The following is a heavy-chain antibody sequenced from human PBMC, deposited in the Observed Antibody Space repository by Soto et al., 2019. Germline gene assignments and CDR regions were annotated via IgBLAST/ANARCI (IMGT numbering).Heavy chain of an antibody. CDR2: IYPDDSDT. Sequence: GESLKISCQISGDTSTTYWIGWVRQVPGKGLEWVGTIYPDDSDTRYSPSFQGRVTISADKSINTVYLQWSRLEASDTGIFYCAKGGIQLGVYNWFDTWGQGTLVTVSS. V-gene: IGHV5-51*01. CDR1: GDTSTTYW. CDR3: AKGGIQLGVYNWFDT. D-gene: IGHD5-18*01. J-gene: IGHJ5*02.